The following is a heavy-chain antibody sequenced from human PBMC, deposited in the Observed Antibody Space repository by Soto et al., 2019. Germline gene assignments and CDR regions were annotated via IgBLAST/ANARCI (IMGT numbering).Heavy chain of an antibody. J-gene: IGHJ4*02. Sequence: EVQLLESGGGLVQPGGSLRLSCAASGFTFSSYAMSWVRQAPGKGLEWVSVISSSGGSTYYADSVKGRFTISRDNSKTTLYLQMNSLRGEDTAVYYCAKGGYNGYDSTYYFDYWGQGTLVTVSS. D-gene: IGHD5-12*01. CDR3: AKGGYNGYDSTYYFDY. CDR1: GFTFSSYA. V-gene: IGHV3-23*01. CDR2: ISSSGGST.